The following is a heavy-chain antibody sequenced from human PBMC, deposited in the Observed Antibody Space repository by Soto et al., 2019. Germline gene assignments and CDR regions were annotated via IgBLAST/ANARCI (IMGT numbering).Heavy chain of an antibody. Sequence: PSETLSLTCTVSGGSISSYYWSWIRQPPGKGLEWIGYIYYSGSTNYNPSLKSRVTISVDTSKNQFSLKLSSVTAADTAVYYCARAGDSGWLAYWGQGTLVNVSS. CDR2: IYYSGST. D-gene: IGHD6-19*01. V-gene: IGHV4-59*01. CDR1: GGSISSYY. J-gene: IGHJ4*02. CDR3: ARAGDSGWLAY.